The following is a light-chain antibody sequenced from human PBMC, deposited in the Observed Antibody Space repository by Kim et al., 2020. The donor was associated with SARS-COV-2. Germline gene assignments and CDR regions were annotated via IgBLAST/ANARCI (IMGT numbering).Light chain of an antibody. Sequence: EIVLTQSPGTVSLSPGERATLSCRASQSLTTNNLAWYQQKPGQAPTHLIYGASSRATNTPDKYSGSGSGTDFTLTISRLEPEDFAVYFCQQYVSSSWTYGKGTKVNIK. J-gene: IGKJ1*01. CDR3: QQYVSSSWT. V-gene: IGKV3-20*01. CDR2: GAS. CDR1: QSLTTNN.